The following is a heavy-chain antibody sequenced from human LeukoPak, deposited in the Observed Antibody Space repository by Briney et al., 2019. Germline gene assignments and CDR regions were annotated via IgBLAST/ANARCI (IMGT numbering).Heavy chain of an antibody. V-gene: IGHV1-2*06. J-gene: IGHJ4*02. CDR2: INPNSGGT. CDR3: ARSLSTSPTYY. CDR1: GYTFTGYY. D-gene: IGHD2-2*01. Sequence: ASVKVSCKASGYTFTGYYMHWVRQAPGQGLEWMGRINPNSGGTNYAQKFQGRVTMTRDTSISTAYMELSRLRSDDTAVCYCARSLSTSPTYYWGQGTLVTVSS.